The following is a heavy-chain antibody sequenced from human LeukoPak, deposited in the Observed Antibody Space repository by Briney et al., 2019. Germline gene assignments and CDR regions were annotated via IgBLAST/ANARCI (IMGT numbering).Heavy chain of an antibody. D-gene: IGHD4-17*01. Sequence: SQTLSLTCTDSGGSISSGDYYWSWIRQPPGKGLEWIGYIYYSGSTYYNPSLKSRVTISVDTSKNQFSLKLSPVTAADTAVYYCARDRAVTRDFDYWGQGTLVTVSS. J-gene: IGHJ4*02. CDR2: IYYSGST. V-gene: IGHV4-30-4*01. CDR1: GGSISSGDYY. CDR3: ARDRAVTRDFDY.